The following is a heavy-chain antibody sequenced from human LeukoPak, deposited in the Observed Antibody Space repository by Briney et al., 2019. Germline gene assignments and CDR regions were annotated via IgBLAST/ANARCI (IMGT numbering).Heavy chain of an antibody. CDR2: IYYSGST. CDR1: GGSISSYY. D-gene: IGHD6-13*01. V-gene: IGHV4-59*01. J-gene: IGHJ4*02. Sequence: SETLSLTCTVSGGSISSYYWSWVRQPPGKGLEWIGYIYYSGSTNYNPSLKSRVTISVDTSKNQFSLKLSSVTAADTAVYYCARDGSSSWYYFDYWGQGTLVTVSS. CDR3: ARDGSSSWYYFDY.